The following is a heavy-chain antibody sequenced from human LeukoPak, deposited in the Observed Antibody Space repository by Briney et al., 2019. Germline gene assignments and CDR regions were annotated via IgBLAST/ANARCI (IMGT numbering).Heavy chain of an antibody. CDR3: ARQSISGSSLSYFDY. Sequence: SETLSLTCTVSGGTINSYCWRWIRPPPGKGLEWMGNIYDSGSTNYNPSLKRRVTISVDTSKNHCSLKLSSVTAADTAVYYCARQSISGSSLSYFDYWGQGTLVNVSS. D-gene: IGHD3-22*01. CDR1: GGTINSYC. V-gene: IGHV4-59*01. CDR2: IYDSGST. J-gene: IGHJ4*02.